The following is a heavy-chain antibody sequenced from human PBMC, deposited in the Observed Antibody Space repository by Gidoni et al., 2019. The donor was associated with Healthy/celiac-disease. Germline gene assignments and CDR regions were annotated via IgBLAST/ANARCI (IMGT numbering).Heavy chain of an antibody. V-gene: IGHV1-69*01. J-gene: IGHJ3*02. CDR1: GGTFRSYA. Sequence: QVQLVQSGAEVKKPGSSVKVSCKASGGTFRSYAISWVRQAPGQGLEWMGGIIPIFGTANYAQKFQGRVTITADESTSTAYMELSSLRSEDTAVYYCARLSEWERWWPVAFDIWGQGTMVTVSS. CDR2: IIPIFGTA. D-gene: IGHD1-26*01. CDR3: ARLSEWERWWPVAFDI.